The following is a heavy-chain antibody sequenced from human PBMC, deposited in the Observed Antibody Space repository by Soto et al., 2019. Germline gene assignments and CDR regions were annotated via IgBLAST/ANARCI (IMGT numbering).Heavy chain of an antibody. CDR2: ISYDGSNK. CDR1: GFTFSSYA. CDR3: ARPPLVIAGDV. J-gene: IGHJ6*02. D-gene: IGHD3-9*01. Sequence: QVQLVESGGGVVQPGRSLRLSCAASGFTFSSYAMHWVRQAPGKGLEWVAVISYDGSNKYYADSVKGRFTISRDNSKNTLYLQMNSLRAEDTAVYYCARPPLVIAGDVWGQGTTVTVSS. V-gene: IGHV3-30-3*01.